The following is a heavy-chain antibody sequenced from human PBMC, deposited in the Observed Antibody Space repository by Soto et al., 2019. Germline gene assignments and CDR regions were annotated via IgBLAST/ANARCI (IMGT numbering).Heavy chain of an antibody. CDR2: INHSGST. J-gene: IGHJ4*02. D-gene: IGHD1-26*01. V-gene: IGHV4-34*01. Sequence: PSETLSLTCAVYGGSFSGYYWSWIRQPPGKGLEWIGEINHSGSTNYNPSLKSRVTISVDTSKNQFSLKLSSVTAADTAVYYCARAGWEQPGRSRFFSNFDKGGQETLLTVSS. CDR3: ARAGWEQPGRSRFFSNFDK. CDR1: GGSFSGYY.